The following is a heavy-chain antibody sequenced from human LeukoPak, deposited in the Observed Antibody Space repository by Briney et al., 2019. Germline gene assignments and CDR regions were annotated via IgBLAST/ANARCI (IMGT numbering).Heavy chain of an antibody. D-gene: IGHD3-16*02. CDR1: GGSFSGYY. J-gene: IGHJ4*02. CDR2: IYYSGST. Sequence: SETLSLTCAVYGGSFSGYYWSWIRQHPGKGLEWIGYIYYSGSTYYNPSLKSRVTISVDTSKNQFSLKLSSVTAADTAVYYCARGRRYTRTTERYYFDYWGQGTLVTVSS. V-gene: IGHV4-31*11. CDR3: ARGRRYTRTTERYYFDY.